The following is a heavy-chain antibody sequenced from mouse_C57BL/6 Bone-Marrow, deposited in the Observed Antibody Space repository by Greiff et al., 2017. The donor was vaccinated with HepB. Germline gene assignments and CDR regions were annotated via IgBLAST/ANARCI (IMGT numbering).Heavy chain of an antibody. CDR1: GYTFTSYW. CDR3: ANYYGSSLWNFDV. J-gene: IGHJ1*03. CDR2: IDPSDSYT. D-gene: IGHD1-1*01. Sequence: QVQLQQPGAELVRPGTSVKLSCKASGYTFTSYWMHWVKQRPGQGLEWIGVIDPSDSYTNYNQKFKGKATLTVDTSSSTAYMQLSSLTSEDSAVYYCANYYGSSLWNFDVWGTGTTVTVSS. V-gene: IGHV1-59*01.